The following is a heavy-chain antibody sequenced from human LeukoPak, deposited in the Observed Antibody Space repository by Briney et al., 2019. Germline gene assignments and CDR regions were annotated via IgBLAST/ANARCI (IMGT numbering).Heavy chain of an antibody. V-gene: IGHV3-7*01. CDR2: IKHDGSEK. J-gene: IGHJ4*02. CDR1: RFIFGSYW. Sequence: GGSLRLSCVASRFIFGSYWMSWVRQAPGKGLEWVANIKHDGSEKYYVDSVEGRFTISRDNARNSLYLQMNSLRAEDTALYYCARPLWFEESPHFDYWGQGTLVTVSS. CDR3: ARPLWFEESPHFDY. D-gene: IGHD3-10*01.